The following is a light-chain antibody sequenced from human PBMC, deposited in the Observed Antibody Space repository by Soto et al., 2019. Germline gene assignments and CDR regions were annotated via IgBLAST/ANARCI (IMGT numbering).Light chain of an antibody. CDR3: QQRSNWPPGVT. J-gene: IGKJ3*01. Sequence: EIVLTQSPATLSLSPGERATLSCRASQSVSSYLAWYQQKPGQAPRHLIYDASNRATGIPARFSGSGSGTDFTLTNSSLEPEDFAVYYCQQRSNWPPGVTFGPGTKVDIK. CDR2: DAS. V-gene: IGKV3-11*01. CDR1: QSVSSY.